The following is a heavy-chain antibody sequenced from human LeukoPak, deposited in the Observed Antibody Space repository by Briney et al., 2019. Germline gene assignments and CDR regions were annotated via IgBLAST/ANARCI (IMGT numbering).Heavy chain of an antibody. CDR2: INPNSGGT. Sequence: GASVKVSCKASGYTFTGYYMHWVRQAPGQGLEWMGWINPNSGGTNYAQKFQGRVTMTRDTSISTAYMELSRLRSDDTAVYYCARAPLRYDILTGYYRSYFDYWGQEALVTVSS. CDR1: GYTFTGYY. CDR3: ARAPLRYDILTGYYRSYFDY. J-gene: IGHJ4*02. D-gene: IGHD3-9*01. V-gene: IGHV1-2*02.